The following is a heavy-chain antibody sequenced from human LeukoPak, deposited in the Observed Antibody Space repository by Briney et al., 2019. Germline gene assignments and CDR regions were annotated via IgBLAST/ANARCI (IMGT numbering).Heavy chain of an antibody. V-gene: IGHV3-30*02. D-gene: IGHD6-13*01. CDR3: AKDPYIYSSPHRGFDY. Sequence: GGSLRLSCAASGFTFSSYGMHWVRQAPGKGLEWVAFIRYDGSNKYYADSVKGRFTISRDNSKNTLYLQMNSLRAEDTAVYYCAKDPYIYSSPHRGFDYWGQGTLVTVSS. CDR2: IRYDGSNK. J-gene: IGHJ4*02. CDR1: GFTFSSYG.